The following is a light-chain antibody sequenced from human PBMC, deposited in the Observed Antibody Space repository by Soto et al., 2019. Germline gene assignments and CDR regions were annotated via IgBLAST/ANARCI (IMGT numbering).Light chain of an antibody. CDR3: IQTLQTPLT. J-gene: IGKJ4*01. CDR2: LAS. V-gene: IGKV2-28*01. Sequence: DIVMTQSPLSLPVTPGEPASISCRSSQSLLHSNGYNYLDWYLQKPGQSPQLXIYLASNRASGVPDRFSGSGSGTDFTLKISRVEAEDFGVYYCIQTLQTPLTFGGGTKVDIK. CDR1: QSLLHSNGYNY.